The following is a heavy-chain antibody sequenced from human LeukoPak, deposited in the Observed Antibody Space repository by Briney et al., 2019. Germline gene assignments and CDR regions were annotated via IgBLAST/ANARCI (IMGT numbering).Heavy chain of an antibody. Sequence: SETLSLTCTVSGGSISSYYWSWIRQPSGKGLEWSGYIYYSGSTNYNPSLKSRVTISVDTSKNQFSLKLSSVTAADTAVYYCAREQKVTMVRGVIIAGDWFDPWGQGTLVTVSS. V-gene: IGHV4-59*01. CDR2: IYYSGST. CDR1: GGSISSYY. CDR3: AREQKVTMVRGVIIAGDWFDP. D-gene: IGHD3-10*01. J-gene: IGHJ5*02.